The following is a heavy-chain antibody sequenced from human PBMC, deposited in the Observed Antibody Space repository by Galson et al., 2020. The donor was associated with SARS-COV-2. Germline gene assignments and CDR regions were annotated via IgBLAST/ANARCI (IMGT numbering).Heavy chain of an antibody. CDR2: IYYSGST. CDR3: AREKVVTAIEYYFDY. V-gene: IGHV4-39*07. D-gene: IGHD2-21*02. J-gene: IGHJ4*02. Sequence: ASETLSLTCTVSGVSISSSSYYWGWIRPPPGKGLEWIGSIYYSGSTYYNPSLKSRVTISVDTSKNQFSLKLSSVTAADTAVYYCAREKVVTAIEYYFDYWGQGTLVTVSS. CDR1: GVSISSSSYY.